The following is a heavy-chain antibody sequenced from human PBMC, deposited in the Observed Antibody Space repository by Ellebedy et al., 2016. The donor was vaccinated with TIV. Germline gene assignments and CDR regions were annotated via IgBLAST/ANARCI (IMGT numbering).Heavy chain of an antibody. CDR2: INVGNGNT. CDR1: GYTLTNNA. Sequence: AASVKVSCKASGYTLTNNAIHWVRQAPGQRLEYMGWINVGNGNTKYSQKFQGRVTITRDTSASTAYMDLSSLRSEDTAVYYCARGEYNDNVWGSYREWGAFDIWGQGTMVTVSS. CDR3: ARGEYNDNVWGSYREWGAFDI. D-gene: IGHD3-16*02. J-gene: IGHJ3*02. V-gene: IGHV1-3*01.